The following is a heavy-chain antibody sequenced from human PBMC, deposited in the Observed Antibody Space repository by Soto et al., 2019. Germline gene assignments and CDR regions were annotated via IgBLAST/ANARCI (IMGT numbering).Heavy chain of an antibody. D-gene: IGHD2-15*01. CDR1: GFTVSSTY. V-gene: IGHV3-66*01. J-gene: IGHJ6*04. CDR2: IQSGGTT. Sequence: EVQLVESGGGLVQPGGSLRLSCAASGFTVSSTYMHWVRQAPGKGLEWVSLIQSGGTTYYADSVMGRFTISRDTSENTLRLQMDRLRVEDTAVYYCARDDVLCDGGRCYGIPLDVWGEGTTVTVSS. CDR3: ARDDVLCDGGRCYGIPLDV.